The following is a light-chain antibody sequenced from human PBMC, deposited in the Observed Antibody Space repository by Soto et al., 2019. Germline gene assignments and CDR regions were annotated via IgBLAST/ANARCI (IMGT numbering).Light chain of an antibody. CDR1: QSVSSY. J-gene: IGKJ4*01. CDR2: DAS. CDR3: QQRSNWPLT. V-gene: IGKV3-11*01. Sequence: IVLTQSPATLSLSPGERATLSCRASQSVSSYFAWYQQKPGPAPRLLIYDASNRATGIPARFSGSGSGTDFTLTISSLEPEDFAVYYGQQRSNWPLTFGGGTKVEIK.